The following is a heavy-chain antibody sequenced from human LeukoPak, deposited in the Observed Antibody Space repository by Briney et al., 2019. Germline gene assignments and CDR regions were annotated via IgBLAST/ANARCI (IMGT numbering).Heavy chain of an antibody. J-gene: IGHJ4*02. CDR1: GYTFTSYG. Sequence: ASVKVSCKASGYTFTSYGISWVRQAPGQGLEWMGWISAYNGNTNYAQKLQGRVTMTTDTSTSTAYMELRSLRSDDTAVYYCARDPGIAVAGMILYYFDYWGQGTLVTVSS. V-gene: IGHV1-18*01. CDR3: ARDPGIAVAGMILYYFDY. D-gene: IGHD6-19*01. CDR2: ISAYNGNT.